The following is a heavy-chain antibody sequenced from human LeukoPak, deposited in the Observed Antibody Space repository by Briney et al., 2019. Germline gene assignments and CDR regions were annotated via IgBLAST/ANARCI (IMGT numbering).Heavy chain of an antibody. Sequence: GGSLRLSCAASGFTFSSYAMSWVRQAPGKGLEWVSGISGSGGSGGGTYYADSVKGRFTISRDNAKNSVYLQMTSLRAEDTALYYCAKDATAVPGTVYMDVWGKGTTVTISS. V-gene: IGHV3-23*01. D-gene: IGHD6-13*01. CDR2: ISGSGGSGGGT. J-gene: IGHJ6*03. CDR3: AKDATAVPGTVYMDV. CDR1: GFTFSSYA.